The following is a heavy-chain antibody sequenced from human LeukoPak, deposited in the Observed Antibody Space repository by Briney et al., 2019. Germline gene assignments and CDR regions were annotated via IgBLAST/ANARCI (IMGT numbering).Heavy chain of an antibody. D-gene: IGHD1-26*01. J-gene: IGHJ4*02. CDR1: GFTFSSYL. CDR2: IKQDGSEK. Sequence: GGSLRLSCAASGFTFSSYLMSWVRQAPGKGLEWVANIKQDGSEKYYVDSVKGRFTISRDNAKNSLYLQMNSLRAEDAAIYYCAKAFAFVGANFFDYWGQGTLVTVSS. CDR3: AKAFAFVGANFFDY. V-gene: IGHV3-7*03.